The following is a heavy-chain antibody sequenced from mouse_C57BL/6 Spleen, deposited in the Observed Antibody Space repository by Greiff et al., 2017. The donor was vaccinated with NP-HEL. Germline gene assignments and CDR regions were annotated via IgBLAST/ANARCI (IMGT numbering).Heavy chain of an antibody. CDR1: GFTFSSYA. Sequence: EVNVVESGGGLVKPGGSLKLSCAASGFTFSSYAMSWVRQTPEKRLEWVATISDGGSYTYYPDNVKGRFTISRDNAKNNLYLQMSHLKSEDTAMYYCARDHDGYYDAMDYWGQGTSVTVSS. CDR2: ISDGGSYT. V-gene: IGHV5-4*01. J-gene: IGHJ4*01. CDR3: ARDHDGYYDAMDY. D-gene: IGHD2-3*01.